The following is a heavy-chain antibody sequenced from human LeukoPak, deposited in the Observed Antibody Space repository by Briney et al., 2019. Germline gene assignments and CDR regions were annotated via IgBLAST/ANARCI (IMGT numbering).Heavy chain of an antibody. J-gene: IGHJ4*02. CDR3: ARGLRFLESERFDY. Sequence: SETLSLTCTVSGASISSNSYYWGWIRQPPGRGLEWIGSIYYSGSTYYNPSLKSRVTISVDTSKNQFSLRLSSVTAADTAVYYCARGLRFLESERFDYWGQGTLVTVSS. CDR1: GASISSNSYY. D-gene: IGHD3-3*01. V-gene: IGHV4-39*07. CDR2: IYYSGST.